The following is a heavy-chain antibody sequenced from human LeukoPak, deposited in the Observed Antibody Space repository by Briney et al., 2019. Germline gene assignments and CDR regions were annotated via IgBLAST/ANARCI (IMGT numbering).Heavy chain of an antibody. V-gene: IGHV1-2*02. CDR2: INPNSGGT. Sequence: ASVKVSCKASGYTFTGYYMHWVRQAPGQGLEWMGWINPNSGGTNYAQKFQGRATMTRDTSISTAYMELSRLRSDDTAVYYCARDRHPTVTTPYYFDYWGQGTLVTVSS. CDR1: GYTFTGYY. D-gene: IGHD4-17*01. CDR3: ARDRHPTVTTPYYFDY. J-gene: IGHJ4*02.